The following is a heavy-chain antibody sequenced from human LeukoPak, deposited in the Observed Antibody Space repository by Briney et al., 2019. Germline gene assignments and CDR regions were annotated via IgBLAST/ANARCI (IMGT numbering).Heavy chain of an antibody. D-gene: IGHD6-13*01. Sequence: GSLRLSCAASGFTFSTYAMSWVRQAPGKGLEWVSAINSGGRTYYADSLKGRFTISRDNSKNTLYLQMNSLRADDTAVYYCAKDWPPEWQQLPDYDAFDIWGQGAMVTVSS. CDR1: GFTFSTYA. CDR3: AKDWPPEWQQLPDYDAFDI. CDR2: INSGGRT. J-gene: IGHJ3*02. V-gene: IGHV3-23*01.